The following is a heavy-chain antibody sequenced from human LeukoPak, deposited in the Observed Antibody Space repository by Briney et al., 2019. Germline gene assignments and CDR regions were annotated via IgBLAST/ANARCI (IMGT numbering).Heavy chain of an antibody. V-gene: IGHV1-18*01. CDR3: ARDSYYDSSAYYPSFDY. D-gene: IGHD3-22*01. CDR2: YNGNT. Sequence: YNGNTNYAQKLQGRVTMTTDTSTTTAYMELRSLRSDDTAVYYCARDSYYDSSAYYPSFDYWGQGTLVTVSS. J-gene: IGHJ4*02.